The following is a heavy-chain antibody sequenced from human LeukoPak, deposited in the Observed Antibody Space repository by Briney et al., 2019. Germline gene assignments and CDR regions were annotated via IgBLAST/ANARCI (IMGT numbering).Heavy chain of an antibody. CDR1: GGSFSGYY. V-gene: IGHV4-59*10. D-gene: IGHD2-8*01. Sequence: SETLSLTFAVYGGSFSGYYWSWIRQPAGKGLEWIGRIYTSGSTNYNPSLKSRVTISVDTSKNQFSLKLSSVTAADTAVYYCARTGEYCTNGVCFFDAFDIWGQGTMVTVSS. CDR2: IYTSGST. J-gene: IGHJ3*02. CDR3: ARTGEYCTNGVCFFDAFDI.